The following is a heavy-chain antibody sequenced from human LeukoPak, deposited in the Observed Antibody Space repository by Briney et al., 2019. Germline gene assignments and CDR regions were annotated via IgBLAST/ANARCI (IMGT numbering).Heavy chain of an antibody. CDR3: ARGVALGELSLSPYYFDY. CDR2: FDPEDGET. CDR1: GYTLTELS. V-gene: IGHV1-24*01. Sequence: ASVKVSCKVSGYTLTELSMHWVRQAPGKGLEWMGGFDPEDGETIYAQKFQGRVTMTEDTSTDTAYMELSSLRSDDTAVYYCARGVALGELSLSPYYFDYWGQGTLVTVSS. J-gene: IGHJ4*02. D-gene: IGHD3-16*02.